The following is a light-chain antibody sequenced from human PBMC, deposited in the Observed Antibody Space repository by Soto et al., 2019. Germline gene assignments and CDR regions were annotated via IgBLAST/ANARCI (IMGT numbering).Light chain of an antibody. V-gene: IGLV1-40*01. CDR1: SSNIGAGYD. Sequence: VLTQPPSVSGAPGQRVTISCTGSSSNIGAGYDVHWYQQLPGTAPKLLIYGNTNRPSGVPDRFSGSKSGTSASLAITGLQAEDEADYYCQSYDSSLSGWVFGGGTKVTVL. CDR2: GNT. J-gene: IGLJ3*02. CDR3: QSYDSSLSGWV.